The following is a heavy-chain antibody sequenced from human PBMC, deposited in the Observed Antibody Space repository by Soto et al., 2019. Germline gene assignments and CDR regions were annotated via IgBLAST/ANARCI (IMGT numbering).Heavy chain of an antibody. CDR1: GLTVTGVD. J-gene: IGHJ6*03. D-gene: IGHD2-21*02. Sequence: EVQLVESGGGLVQPGGSLRLSCVGSGLTVTGVDMTWVRLAPGKGLEPISSIYTGETTFYVDSVKGRFTISRDDSRNTLYRQMNSLRAEDTAVYYCARELTAGYMDVWGKGTTVTVSS. CDR2: IYTGETT. V-gene: IGHV3-66*01. CDR3: ARELTAGYMDV.